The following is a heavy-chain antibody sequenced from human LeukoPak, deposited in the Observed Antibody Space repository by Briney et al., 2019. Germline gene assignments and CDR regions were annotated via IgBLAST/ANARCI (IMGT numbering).Heavy chain of an antibody. Sequence: SVKVSCKASGGTFSSYTISWVRQAPGQGLEWMGRIIPILGIANYAQKFQGRVAITADKSTSTAYMELSSLRSEDTAVCYCARDGKVPAAIYYYYYGMDVWGQGTTVTVSS. CDR1: GGTFSSYT. V-gene: IGHV1-69*04. D-gene: IGHD2-2*02. CDR2: IIPILGIA. CDR3: ARDGKVPAAIYYYYYGMDV. J-gene: IGHJ6*02.